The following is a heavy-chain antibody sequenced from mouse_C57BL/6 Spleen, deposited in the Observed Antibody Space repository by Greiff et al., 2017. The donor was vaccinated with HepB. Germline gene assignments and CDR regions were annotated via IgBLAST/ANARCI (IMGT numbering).Heavy chain of an antibody. J-gene: IGHJ3*01. V-gene: IGHV1-69*01. Sequence: VQLQQSGAELVMPGASVKLSCKASGYTFTSYWMHWVKQRPGQGLEWIGEIDPSDSYTNYNQKFKGKSTLTVDKSSSTAYMQLSSLTSEDSAVYYCARGDSAGYIFAYWGQGTLVTVSA. D-gene: IGHD3-2*02. CDR3: ARGDSAGYIFAY. CDR2: IDPSDSYT. CDR1: GYTFTSYW.